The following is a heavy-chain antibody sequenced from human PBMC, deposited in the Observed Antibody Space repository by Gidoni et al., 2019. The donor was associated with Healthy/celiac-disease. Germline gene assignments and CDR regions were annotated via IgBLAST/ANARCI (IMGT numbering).Heavy chain of an antibody. V-gene: IGHV3-7*03. J-gene: IGHJ4*02. CDR1: GFTFSSYW. CDR2: IKQDGSEK. D-gene: IGHD2-2*01. CDR3: ARSTSFVVVPAASFDY. Sequence: EVQLVESGGGLVQPGGSLRLSCAASGFTFSSYWMSWVRQAPGKGLEWVANIKQDGSEKYYVDSVKGRFTISRDNAKNSLYLQMNSLRAEDTAVYYCARSTSFVVVPAASFDYWGQGTLVTVSS.